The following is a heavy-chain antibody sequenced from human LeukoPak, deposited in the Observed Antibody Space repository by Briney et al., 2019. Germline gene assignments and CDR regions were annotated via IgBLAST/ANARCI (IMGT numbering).Heavy chain of an antibody. CDR1: GGTFSSYA. V-gene: IGHV1-69*01. J-gene: IGHJ3*02. CDR3: AREGPADTTMIEVVSLGDAFDI. D-gene: IGHD3-22*01. CDR2: IIHIFGTA. Sequence: SVKVSCKASGGTFSSYAISWVRQAPGQGLEWMGGIIHIFGTANYAQKFQGRVTITADESTSTAYMELSSLRSEDTAVYYCAREGPADTTMIEVVSLGDAFDIWGQGTMVTVSS.